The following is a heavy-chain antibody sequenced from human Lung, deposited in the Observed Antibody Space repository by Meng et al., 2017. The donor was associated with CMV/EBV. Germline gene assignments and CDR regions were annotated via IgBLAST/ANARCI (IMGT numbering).Heavy chain of an antibody. Sequence: SVXVSXXASGYTFTNYYIHWVRQAPGQGLEWMGWIKPNSGATNYVQKFQGRLTVTRDTSITPAYMELTRLRSDDTAVYYCARAPGLSLAAAASDAYFDKWGQGTXVTVSS. J-gene: IGHJ4*02. CDR3: ARAPGLSLAAAASDAYFDK. V-gene: IGHV1-2*02. CDR2: IKPNSGAT. CDR1: GYTFTNYY. D-gene: IGHD6-13*01.